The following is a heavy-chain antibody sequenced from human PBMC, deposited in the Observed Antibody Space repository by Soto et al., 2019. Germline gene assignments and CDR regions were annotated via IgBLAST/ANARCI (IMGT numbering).Heavy chain of an antibody. D-gene: IGHD5-12*01. CDR2: ISGGGGST. CDR3: AREKDIVATFDY. CDR1: GFTFSSYA. V-gene: IGHV3-23*01. J-gene: IGHJ4*02. Sequence: SLRLSCAASGFTFSSYAMSWVRQAPGKGLEWVSAISGGGGSTYYADSVKGRFTISRDNSKNTLYLQMNSLRAEDTAVYYCAREKDIVATFDYWGQGTLVTVSS.